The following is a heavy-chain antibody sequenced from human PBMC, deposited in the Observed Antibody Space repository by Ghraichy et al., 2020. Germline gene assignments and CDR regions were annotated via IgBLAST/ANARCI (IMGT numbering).Heavy chain of an antibody. CDR2: IYHSGST. CDR1: GVSISSVNW. V-gene: IGHV4-4*02. J-gene: IGHJ4*02. Sequence: SETLSLTCVVSGVSISSVNWWSWVRQTPGKGLQWIGEIYHSGSTNYNPSLRSRVTISLDKSKNQFSLKLTSVSAADTAVYYCRRGGIVAGTDYWGQGILVTVSS. D-gene: IGHD6-19*01. CDR3: RRGGIVAGTDY.